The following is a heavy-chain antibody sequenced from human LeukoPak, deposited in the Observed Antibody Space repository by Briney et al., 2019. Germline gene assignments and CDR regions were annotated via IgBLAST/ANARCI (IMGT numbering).Heavy chain of an antibody. J-gene: IGHJ4*02. CDR1: ADSISRGSYY. CDR2: IYTSGST. Sequence: PSQTLSLTCTVSADSISRGSYYWTWIRQAAGKGLEWIGHIYTSGSTNYNPSLKSRVTISVDTSKNQFSLKLSSVTAADTAVYYCAREFSYWGQGTLVTISS. CDR3: AREFSY. V-gene: IGHV4-61*09.